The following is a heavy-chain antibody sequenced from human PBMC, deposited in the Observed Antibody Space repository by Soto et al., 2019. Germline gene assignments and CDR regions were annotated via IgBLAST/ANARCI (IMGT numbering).Heavy chain of an antibody. Sequence: SETLSLTCTVSGGSISSYYWSWIPQPPGKGLEWIGYIYYSGSTNYNPSLKSRFTISVETAKNQFSLKLSCVTVADTAVYYLARVGYSYGRNNCFDPWGQGTLGTVSS. CDR2: IYYSGST. CDR1: GGSISSYY. J-gene: IGHJ5*02. CDR3: ARVGYSYGRNNCFDP. V-gene: IGHV4-59*12. D-gene: IGHD5-18*01.